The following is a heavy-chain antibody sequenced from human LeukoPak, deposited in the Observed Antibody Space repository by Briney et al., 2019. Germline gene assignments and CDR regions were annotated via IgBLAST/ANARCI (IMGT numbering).Heavy chain of an antibody. D-gene: IGHD3-10*01. Sequence: GGSLRLSCAASGLTVSSNYMSWVRQAPGKGLEWVSVIYSGGSTYYADSVKGRFTISRDNSKNTLYLQMNSLRAEDTAVYYCARDSSYGSGSYSYWGQGTLVTVSS. V-gene: IGHV3-66*01. J-gene: IGHJ4*02. CDR2: IYSGGST. CDR3: ARDSSYGSGSYSY. CDR1: GLTVSSNY.